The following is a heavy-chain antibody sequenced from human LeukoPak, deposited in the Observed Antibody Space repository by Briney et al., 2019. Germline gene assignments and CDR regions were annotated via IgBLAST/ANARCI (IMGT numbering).Heavy chain of an antibody. Sequence: GGSLRLSCAASGFTFSSNYMSWVRQAPGKGLEWVSVIYSGGSTYYADSVKGRFTISRDNSKNTLYLQMNSLRAEDTAVYYCAREGAHSSSWYGYYYYGMDVWGQGTTVTVSS. CDR1: GFTFSSNY. D-gene: IGHD6-13*01. CDR2: IYSGGST. J-gene: IGHJ6*02. V-gene: IGHV3-53*01. CDR3: AREGAHSSSWYGYYYYGMDV.